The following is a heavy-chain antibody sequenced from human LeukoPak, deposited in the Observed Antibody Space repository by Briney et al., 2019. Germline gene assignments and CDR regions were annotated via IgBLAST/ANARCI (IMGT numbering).Heavy chain of an antibody. CDR3: ATYIAAAREFDP. V-gene: IGHV1-2*02. J-gene: IGHJ5*02. CDR2: INPNSGGT. D-gene: IGHD6-13*01. Sequence: WASVTVSCKASGYTFTGYYMHGLRQAPGQGLEWMGWINPNSGGTNYAQKFQGRVTMTRDTSISTAYMELSRLRSDDTAVYYCATYIAAAREFDPWGQGTLVTVSS. CDR1: GYTFTGYY.